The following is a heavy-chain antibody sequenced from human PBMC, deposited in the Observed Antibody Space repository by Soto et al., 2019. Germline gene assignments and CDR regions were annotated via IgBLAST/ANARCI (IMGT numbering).Heavy chain of an antibody. CDR3: ARDEYRDIAMVENGMDV. CDR1: GFTFSSYS. CDR2: ISSSSSTI. V-gene: IGHV3-48*02. J-gene: IGHJ6*02. Sequence: PGGSLRLSCAASGFTFSSYSMNWVRQAPGKGLEWVSYISSSSSTIYYADSVKGRFTISRDNAKNSLYLQMNSLRDEDTAVYYCARDEYRDIAMVENGMDVWGQGTTVTVSS. D-gene: IGHD5-18*01.